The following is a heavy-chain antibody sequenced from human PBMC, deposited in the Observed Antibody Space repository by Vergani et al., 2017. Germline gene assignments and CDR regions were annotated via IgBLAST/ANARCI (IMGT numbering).Heavy chain of an antibody. D-gene: IGHD3-3*01. Sequence: QVQLQESGPGLVKPSQTLSLTCTVSGGSISSGSYYWSWIRQPAGKGLEWIGRIYTSGSTNYNPSLKSRVTMSVDTSKNQFSLKLSSVTAADTAVYYCAREVYDFWSGYYTEIFDYWGQGTLVTVSS. CDR2: IYTSGST. CDR1: GGSISSGSYY. CDR3: AREVYDFWSGYYTEIFDY. J-gene: IGHJ4*02. V-gene: IGHV4-61*02.